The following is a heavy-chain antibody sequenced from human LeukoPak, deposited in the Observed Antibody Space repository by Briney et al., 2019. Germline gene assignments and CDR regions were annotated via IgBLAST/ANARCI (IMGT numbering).Heavy chain of an antibody. D-gene: IGHD3-10*01. CDR3: TTNDITMVRGVIMYYYYYMDV. Sequence: GGSLRLSCAASGFTFSNAWMSWVRQAPGKGLEWVGRIKSKTDGGTTDYAAPVKGRFTISRDDSKNTLYLQMNSLKTEDTAVYYCTTNDITMVRGVIMYYYYYMDVWGKGTTVTISS. CDR2: IKSKTDGGTT. J-gene: IGHJ6*03. V-gene: IGHV3-15*01. CDR1: GFTFSNAW.